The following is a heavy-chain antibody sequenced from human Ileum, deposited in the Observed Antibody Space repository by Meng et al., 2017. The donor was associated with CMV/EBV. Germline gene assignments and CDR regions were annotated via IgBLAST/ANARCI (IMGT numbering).Heavy chain of an antibody. CDR2: IYYSGRT. CDR3: ARGAWGTGWFDP. J-gene: IGHJ5*02. Sequence: TVSGGGISSGGYYWSWIRQHPGKGLEWIGYIYYSGRTYYTPSLKSRVTISVDTSKNQFSLKLSSVAAADTAVYYCARGAWGTGWFDPWGQGTLVTVSS. V-gene: IGHV4-31*02. D-gene: IGHD3-10*01. CDR1: GGGISSGGYY.